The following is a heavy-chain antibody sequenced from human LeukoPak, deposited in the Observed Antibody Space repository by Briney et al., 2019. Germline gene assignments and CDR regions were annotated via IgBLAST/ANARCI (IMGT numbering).Heavy chain of an antibody. CDR1: GFTFSSYS. CDR2: ISSSSSTI. V-gene: IGHV3-48*01. J-gene: IGHJ6*02. D-gene: IGHD4-17*01. CDR3: ARDNNGDYVHYGMDV. Sequence: GGSLRLSCAASGFTFSSYSMNWVRQAPGKGLEWVSYISSSSSTIYYADSVKGRFTISRDNSKNTLYLQMNSLRAEDTAVYYCARDNNGDYVHYGMDVWGQGTTVTVSS.